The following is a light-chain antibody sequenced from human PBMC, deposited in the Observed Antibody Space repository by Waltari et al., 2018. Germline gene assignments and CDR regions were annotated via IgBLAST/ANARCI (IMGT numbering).Light chain of an antibody. CDR3: QQGNDFPLT. J-gene: IGKJ4*01. CDR2: DAS. Sequence: DIQMTQSPSSVSASVGDRVTITCRASQDISRWLAGYQQKAGKAPKFLIYDASTLQSGVPSRFSGSGSGTDFTLTISSLQPEDFATYYCQQGNDFPLTFGGGTKVEI. CDR1: QDISRW. V-gene: IGKV1-12*01.